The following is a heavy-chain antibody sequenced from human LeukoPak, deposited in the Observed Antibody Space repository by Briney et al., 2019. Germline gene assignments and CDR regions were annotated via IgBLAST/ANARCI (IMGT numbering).Heavy chain of an antibody. J-gene: IGHJ6*03. Sequence: GSSVKVSCKASGGTFSSYAISWVRQAPGQGLEWMGGIIPIFGTANYAQKFQGRVTITADEPTSTAYMELSSLRSEDTAVYYCARNRYYYDSSGYSSFYYYYYMDVWGKGTTVTISS. V-gene: IGHV1-69*01. CDR1: GGTFSSYA. D-gene: IGHD3-22*01. CDR2: IIPIFGTA. CDR3: ARNRYYYDSSGYSSFYYYYYMDV.